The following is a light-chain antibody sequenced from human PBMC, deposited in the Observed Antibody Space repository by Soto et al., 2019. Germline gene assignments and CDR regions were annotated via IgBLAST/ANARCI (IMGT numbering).Light chain of an antibody. V-gene: IGKV1-17*03. CDR1: QGISSY. CDR3: LQHNSYPVS. Sequence: DIQMTQSPSVVSASVGDRVTITCRASQGISSYVAWFQQKPGKVPKSLIYAASKLQSGVPSRFSGRGSGTEFTLTIISLQPEDFATYYCLQHNSYPVSFGGGTKVEIK. CDR2: AAS. J-gene: IGKJ4*01.